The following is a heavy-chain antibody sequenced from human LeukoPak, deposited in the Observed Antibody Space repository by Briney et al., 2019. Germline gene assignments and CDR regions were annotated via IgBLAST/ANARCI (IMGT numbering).Heavy chain of an antibody. CDR2: IYYSGST. Sequence: ETLSLTCTVSGGSISSYYWGWIRQPPGKGLEWIGSIYYSGSTYYNPSLKSRVTISVDTSKNQFSLKLSSVTAADTAVYYCARYGSGRGRPFDYWGQGTLVTVSS. CDR1: GGSISSYY. CDR3: ARYGSGRGRPFDY. D-gene: IGHD3-10*01. J-gene: IGHJ4*02. V-gene: IGHV4-39*07.